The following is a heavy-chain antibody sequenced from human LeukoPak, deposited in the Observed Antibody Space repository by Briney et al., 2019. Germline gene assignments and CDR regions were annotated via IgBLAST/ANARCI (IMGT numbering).Heavy chain of an antibody. CDR1: GYIFTSYW. J-gene: IGHJ4*02. D-gene: IGHD3-22*01. CDR3: ARYYYDNSGSPPIDY. V-gene: IGHV5-51*01. CDR2: IWPGDSDT. Sequence: GESLKISCKGSGYIFTSYWIGWVRQTPGKGLEWMGIIWPGDSDTRYSPSFQGQVTISADKSINTAYLQWSSLKASDTAMYYSARYYYDNSGSPPIDYWGQGTLVTVSS.